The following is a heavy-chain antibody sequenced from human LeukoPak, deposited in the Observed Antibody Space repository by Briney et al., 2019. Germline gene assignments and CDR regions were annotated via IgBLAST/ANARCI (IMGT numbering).Heavy chain of an antibody. V-gene: IGHV4-34*01. CDR3: ARGWGIAAAGTWRH. CDR2: INHIVST. D-gene: IGHD6-13*01. CDR1: GGSFSGYY. J-gene: IGHJ4*02. Sequence: PSETLSLTCAVYGGSFSGYYWSWSRQPPGKGLEWIGEINHIVSTNYNPSLKRLVTISVDTSKNQFSLKLSSVTAADTAVYYCARGWGIAAAGTWRHWGQGTLVTVSS.